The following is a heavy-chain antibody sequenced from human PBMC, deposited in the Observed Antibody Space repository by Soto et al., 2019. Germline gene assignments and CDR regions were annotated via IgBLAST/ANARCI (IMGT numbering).Heavy chain of an antibody. J-gene: IGHJ6*02. D-gene: IGHD3-10*01. CDR2: MNPNSGNT. CDR1: GYTFTSYD. V-gene: IGHV1-8*01. CDR3: ARGTWFFSGSLNYGMDV. Sequence: ASVKVSCKASGYTFTSYDINWVRQATGQGLEWMGWMNPNSGNTGYAQKFQGRVTMTRNTSISTAYMELSSLRSEDTAVYYCARGTWFFSGSLNYGMDVWGQGTTVTVSS.